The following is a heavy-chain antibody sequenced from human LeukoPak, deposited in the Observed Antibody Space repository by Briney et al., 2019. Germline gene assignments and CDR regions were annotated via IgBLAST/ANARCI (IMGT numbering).Heavy chain of an antibody. D-gene: IGHD5-18*01. CDR1: GGSISSGCYY. Sequence: SETLSLTCTVSGGSISSGCYYWSWIRQHPGKGLEWIGYIYYSGSTYYNPSLKSRVTISVDTSKNQFSLKLSSVTAADTAVYYCARRGYSYGSDYWGQGTLVTVSS. V-gene: IGHV4-31*03. J-gene: IGHJ4*02. CDR3: ARRGYSYGSDY. CDR2: IYYSGST.